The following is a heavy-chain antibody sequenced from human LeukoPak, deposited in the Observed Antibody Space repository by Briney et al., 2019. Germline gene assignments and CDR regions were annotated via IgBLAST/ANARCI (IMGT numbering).Heavy chain of an antibody. CDR3: ARDYDILTGYKNGMDV. V-gene: IGHV1-2*02. J-gene: IGHJ6*02. D-gene: IGHD3-9*01. CDR2: INPNSGGT. CDR1: GYTLTGYY. Sequence: ASVKISCKASGYTLTGYYMHWVRQAPGQGLEWMGWINPNSGGTNYAQKFQGRVTMTRDTSISTAYMELSRLRSDDTAVYYCARDYDILTGYKNGMDVWGQGTTVTVSS.